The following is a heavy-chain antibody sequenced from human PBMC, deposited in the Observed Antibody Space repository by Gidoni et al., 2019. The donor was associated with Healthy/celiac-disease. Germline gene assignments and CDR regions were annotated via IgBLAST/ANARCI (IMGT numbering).Heavy chain of an antibody. D-gene: IGHD2-8*01. CDR1: GFTFSSYA. V-gene: IGHV3-30*01. CDR2: ISYDGSNK. J-gene: IGHJ4*02. Sequence: QVQLVESGGGVVQPGRSLRLSCAASGFTFSSYAMHWVRQAPGKVLEWVAVISYDGSNKYYADSVKGRFTISRDNSKNTLYLQMNSLRAEDTAVYYCAREGCTNGVCYSVNYWGQGTLVTVSS. CDR3: AREGCTNGVCYSVNY.